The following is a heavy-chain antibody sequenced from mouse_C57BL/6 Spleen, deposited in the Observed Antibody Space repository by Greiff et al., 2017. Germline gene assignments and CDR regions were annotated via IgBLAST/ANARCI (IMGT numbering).Heavy chain of an antibody. J-gene: IGHJ1*03. V-gene: IGHV1-64*01. CDR3: ARKTTVGYFDV. D-gene: IGHD1-1*01. Sequence: QVQLQQPGAELVKPGASVKLSCKASGYTFTSYWMHWVKQRPGQGLEWIGMIHPNGGSTNYNEKFKSKATLTVDKSSSTAYMQLSSLTSEDSAVYYWARKTTVGYFDVWGTGTTVTVSS. CDR1: GYTFTSYW. CDR2: IHPNGGST.